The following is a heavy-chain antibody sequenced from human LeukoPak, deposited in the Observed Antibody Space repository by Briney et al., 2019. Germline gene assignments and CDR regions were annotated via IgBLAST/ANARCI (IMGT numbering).Heavy chain of an antibody. V-gene: IGHV3-30*02. D-gene: IGHD6-13*01. CDR2: IRYDGSNK. CDR1: GFTFSSYG. J-gene: IGHJ4*02. CDR3: AKDFWQLVQGSYIFDY. Sequence: GGSLRLSCAASGFTFSSYGMHWVRQAPGKGLEWVAFIRYDGSNKYYADSVKGRFTISRDNSKNTLYLQMNSLRAEDTAVYYCAKDFWQLVQGSYIFDYWGQGTLVTVSS.